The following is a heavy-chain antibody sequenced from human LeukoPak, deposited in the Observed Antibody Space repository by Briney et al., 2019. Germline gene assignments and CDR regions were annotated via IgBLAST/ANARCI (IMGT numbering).Heavy chain of an antibody. D-gene: IGHD3-3*01. J-gene: IGHJ6*02. Sequence: ASVKVSCKVSGYTFTELSMHWVRQAPGKGLEWMGGFDPEDGETIYAQKFQGRVTMTEDTSTDTAYMELSSLRSEDTAVYYCANLWSGYYGMDVWGQGTTVTVSS. CDR3: ANLWSGYYGMDV. CDR1: GYTFTELS. CDR2: FDPEDGET. V-gene: IGHV1-24*01.